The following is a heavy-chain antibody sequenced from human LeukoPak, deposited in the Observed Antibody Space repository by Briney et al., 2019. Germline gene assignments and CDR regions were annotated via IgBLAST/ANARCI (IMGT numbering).Heavy chain of an antibody. CDR3: VVHSATSCY. V-gene: IGHV3-48*03. CDR1: GFTFSSYE. J-gene: IGHJ4*02. D-gene: IGHD1-26*01. Sequence: GGSLRLSCATSGFTFSSYEMNWVRQAPGKGLEWISYITTSGTSTYYADSVKGRFTISRDNGKTALSLQMNSLRAEDTAVYRCVVHSATSCYWGQGTLVTVSS. CDR2: ITTSGTST.